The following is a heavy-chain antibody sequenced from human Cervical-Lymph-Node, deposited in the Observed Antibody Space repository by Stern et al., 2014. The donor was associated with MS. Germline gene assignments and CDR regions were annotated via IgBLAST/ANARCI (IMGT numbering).Heavy chain of an antibody. CDR2: VVTGFDKP. CDR3: ARERGNEYGFDY. J-gene: IGHJ4*02. D-gene: IGHD4-23*01. Sequence: VQLVQSGDEVRKPGSSVKVSCRASGVTINTYAVSWVRQAPGQGLEWMGEVVTGFDKPKNAQRFQERGTITADESTSTVYMELSGLTSEDTAVYYCARERGNEYGFDYWGQGTLVTVSS. V-gene: IGHV1-69*01. CDR1: GVTINTYA.